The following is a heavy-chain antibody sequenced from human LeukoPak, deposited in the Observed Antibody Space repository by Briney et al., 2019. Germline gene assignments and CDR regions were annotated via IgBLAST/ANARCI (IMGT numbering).Heavy chain of an antibody. Sequence: PSETLSLTCAVSGGSINSPYYYWAWIRQPPGKGLEWIGSIYYSGSPYYNPSLKSRLTISLDTSKNQFSLKLSSVTAADTAVYYCARGSSTSPLRFDYWGQGTLVTVSS. CDR1: GGSINSPYYY. V-gene: IGHV4-39*07. CDR3: ARGSSTSPLRFDY. J-gene: IGHJ4*02. CDR2: IYYSGSP. D-gene: IGHD2-2*01.